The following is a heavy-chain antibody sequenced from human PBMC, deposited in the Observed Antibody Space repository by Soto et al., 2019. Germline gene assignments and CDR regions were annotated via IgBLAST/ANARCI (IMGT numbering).Heavy chain of an antibody. Sequence: HVQLQQWGAGLLKPSGTLSLTCAVYGGSFSGYYWSWIRQPPGKGLEWIGEINHSGSTNYNPSLTIRVTISVDTSKNQFSLKLSSVTAADTAVYYCVGFCSSTSCTDYWGQGTLVTVSS. CDR1: GGSFSGYY. CDR3: VGFCSSTSCTDY. V-gene: IGHV4-34*01. J-gene: IGHJ4*02. D-gene: IGHD2-2*01. CDR2: INHSGST.